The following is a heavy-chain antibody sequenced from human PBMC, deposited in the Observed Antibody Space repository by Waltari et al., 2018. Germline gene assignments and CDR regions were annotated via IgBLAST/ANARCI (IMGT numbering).Heavy chain of an antibody. V-gene: IGHV3-48*01. CDR3: ARDPGYSSSWYWFDP. CDR1: GFTFSSYS. CDR2: ISSSSSTI. Sequence: EVQLVESGGGLVQPGGSLRLSCAASGFTFSSYSMNWVRQAPGKGLEWVSYISSSSSTIYYAASVKGRFTISRDNAKNSLYLQMNSLRAEDTAVYYCARDPGYSSSWYWFDPWGQGTLVTVSS. J-gene: IGHJ5*02. D-gene: IGHD6-13*01.